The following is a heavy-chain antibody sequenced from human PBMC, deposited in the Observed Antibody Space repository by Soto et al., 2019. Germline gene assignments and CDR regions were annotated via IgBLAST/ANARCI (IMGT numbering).Heavy chain of an antibody. CDR1: GGSISSYY. Sequence: QVQLQESGPGLVKPSETLSLTCTVSGGSISSYYWSWIRQPAGKGLEWIGRIYTSGSTNYNPSLKRRVTMSVDTSKNQFSLTLSSVTAADTAVYYCARGITGTTLSVWFDPWGQGTLVTVSS. D-gene: IGHD1-7*01. CDR2: IYTSGST. CDR3: ARGITGTTLSVWFDP. J-gene: IGHJ5*02. V-gene: IGHV4-4*07.